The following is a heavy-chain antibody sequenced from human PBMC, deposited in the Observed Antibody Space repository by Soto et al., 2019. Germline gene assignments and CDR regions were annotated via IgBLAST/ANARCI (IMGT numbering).Heavy chain of an antibody. CDR2: ISHSGST. D-gene: IGHD6-19*01. Sequence: QLQLQGSGSGLVMPSQTLSLTCAVSGGSISSGGYSWSWIRQPPGKGLEWIGYISHSGSTYYNPSLKSRVTISVDRSKNQFSLKLSSVTAADTAVYYCARGGLLPDYWGQGTLVTFSS. CDR3: ARGGLLPDY. V-gene: IGHV4-30-2*01. J-gene: IGHJ4*02. CDR1: GGSISSGGYS.